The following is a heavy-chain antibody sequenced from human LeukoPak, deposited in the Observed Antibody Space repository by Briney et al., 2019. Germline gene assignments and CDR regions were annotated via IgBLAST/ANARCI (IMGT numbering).Heavy chain of an antibody. J-gene: IGHJ4*02. Sequence: SETLSLTCTVSGGSISSYYWSWIRQPPGKGLEWIGYIYYSGSTNYNPSLKSRVTISVDTSKNQFSLKLSSVTAADTAVYYCARAGRDSSGYFLVWGQGTLVTVSS. CDR2: IYYSGST. D-gene: IGHD3-22*01. CDR1: GGSISSYY. CDR3: ARAGRDSSGYFLV. V-gene: IGHV4-59*01.